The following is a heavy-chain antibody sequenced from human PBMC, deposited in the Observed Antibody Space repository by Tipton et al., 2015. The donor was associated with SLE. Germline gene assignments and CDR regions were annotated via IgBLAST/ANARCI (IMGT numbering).Heavy chain of an antibody. J-gene: IGHJ4*02. Sequence: SLRLSCAASGFTFSSYWMSWVRQAPGKGLEWVANIKQDGSEKYYVDSVKGRFTISRDNAKNSLYLQMNSLRAEDTAVYYCARVTRPSVAGFDYWGQGTLVTVSS. CDR3: ARVTRPSVAGFDY. V-gene: IGHV3-7*01. CDR1: GFTFSSYW. D-gene: IGHD6-19*01. CDR2: IKQDGSEK.